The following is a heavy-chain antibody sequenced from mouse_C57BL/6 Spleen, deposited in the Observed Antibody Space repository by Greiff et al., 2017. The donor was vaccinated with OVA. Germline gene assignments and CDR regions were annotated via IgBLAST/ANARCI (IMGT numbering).Heavy chain of an antibody. Sequence: QVQLQQSGAELARPGASVKMSCKASGYTFTSYTMHWVKQRPGQGLEWIGYINPSSGYTKYNQKFKDKATLTADKSSSTAYMQLSSLTSEDSAVYYCAGTGTLDWYCDVWGTGTTVT. J-gene: IGHJ1*03. D-gene: IGHD4-1*01. V-gene: IGHV1-4*01. CDR3: AGTGTLDWYCDV. CDR1: GYTFTSYT. CDR2: INPSSGYT.